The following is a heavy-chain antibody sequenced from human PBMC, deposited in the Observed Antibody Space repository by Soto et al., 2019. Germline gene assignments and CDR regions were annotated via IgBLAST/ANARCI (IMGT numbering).Heavy chain of an antibody. CDR2: INPNSGGT. J-gene: IGHJ3*02. Sequence: GASVKVSCKASGYTFTGYYMHWVRRAPGQGLEWMGWINPNSGGTNYAQKFQGWVTMTRDTSISTAYMELSRLRSDDTAVYYCARDRGYCSGGSCVYAFDIWGQGTMVTVSS. V-gene: IGHV1-2*04. D-gene: IGHD2-15*01. CDR1: GYTFTGYY. CDR3: ARDRGYCSGGSCVYAFDI.